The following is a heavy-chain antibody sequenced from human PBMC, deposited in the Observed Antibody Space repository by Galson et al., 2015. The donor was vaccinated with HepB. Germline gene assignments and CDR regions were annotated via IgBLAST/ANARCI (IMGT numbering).Heavy chain of an antibody. J-gene: IGHJ4*02. Sequence: SVKVSCKASGGTFSSYAISWVRRAPGQGLEWMGGIIPIFGIANYAQKFQGRVTITADESTSTAYMELSSLRSEDTAVYYCAKVYLDWYSTSFAKYYFDYWGQGTLVTVPS. CDR3: AKVYLDWYSTSFAKYYFDY. CDR2: IIPIFGIA. D-gene: IGHD6-6*01. CDR1: GGTFSSYA. V-gene: IGHV1-69*13.